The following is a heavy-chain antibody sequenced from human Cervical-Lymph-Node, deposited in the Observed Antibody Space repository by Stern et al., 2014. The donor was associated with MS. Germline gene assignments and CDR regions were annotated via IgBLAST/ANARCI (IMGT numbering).Heavy chain of an antibody. J-gene: IGHJ3*02. V-gene: IGHV4-30-4*01. CDR1: GVSINSGDHY. CDR3: ARGLKWFPDAYDI. CDR2: IYHSGST. Sequence: QVQLQESGPGLVKPSQTLSLTCSVSGVSINSGDHYWSWIRQPPGKGLEWIGYIYHSGSTCSNPSLKSRVSISVDTSKNQRSLKLKSVTAADTAVYYCARGLKWFPDAYDIWGQGTMVTVSS. D-gene: IGHD2-8*01.